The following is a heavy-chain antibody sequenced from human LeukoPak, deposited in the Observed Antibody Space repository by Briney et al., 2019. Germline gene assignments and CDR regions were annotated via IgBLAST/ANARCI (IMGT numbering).Heavy chain of an antibody. CDR2: IRYDGRNK. CDR1: GFTFSSYG. J-gene: IGHJ4*02. V-gene: IGHV3-30*02. Sequence: GGSLRLSCAASGFTFSSYGMRWVRQAPGKGLGGVTFIRYDGRNKYYADSVKGRFTISRDNSKNTLYLQMNSLRAEDTAVYYCAAFTYYNILTGYKAGSADYWGQGTLVTVSS. D-gene: IGHD3-9*01. CDR3: AAFTYYNILTGYKAGSADY.